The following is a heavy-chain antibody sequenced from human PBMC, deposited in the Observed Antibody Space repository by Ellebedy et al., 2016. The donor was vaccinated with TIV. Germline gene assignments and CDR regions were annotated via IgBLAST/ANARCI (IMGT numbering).Heavy chain of an antibody. CDR1: GFSLSTTRVS. CDR2: IDWDDDQ. Sequence: SGPTLVKPTQTLTLTCTFSGFSLSTTRVSVSWIRQPPGKALEWLARIDWDDDQYYNVSLRTRLTISKETSKNQVVLTMTNMDPVDTATYYCARIGGHDNSGSWGFDYWGQGALVTVSS. J-gene: IGHJ4*02. D-gene: IGHD3-22*01. V-gene: IGHV2-70*11. CDR3: ARIGGHDNSGSWGFDY.